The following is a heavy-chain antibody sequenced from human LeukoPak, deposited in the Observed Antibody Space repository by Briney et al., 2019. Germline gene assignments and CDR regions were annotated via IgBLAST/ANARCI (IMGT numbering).Heavy chain of an antibody. CDR3: AKDMGGYDLDY. Sequence: GGSLRLSCAPSGFTFDDYALHWVRQAPGKGLEWVSLISGDGGSTYYADSVKGRFPIPRDNSKNSLYLQMNSLRTEDTALYYCAKDMGGYDLDYWGQGTLVTVSS. D-gene: IGHD5-12*01. CDR2: ISGDGGST. J-gene: IGHJ4*02. V-gene: IGHV3-43*02. CDR1: GFTFDDYA.